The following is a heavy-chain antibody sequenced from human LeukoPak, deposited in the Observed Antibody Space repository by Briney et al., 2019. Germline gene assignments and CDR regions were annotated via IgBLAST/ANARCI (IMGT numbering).Heavy chain of an antibody. Sequence: ASVKVSCKASGGTFSSYAISWVRQAPGQGLEWMGGIIPIFGTANYAQKFQGRVTITADKSTSTAYMELSSLRSEDTAVSYCAREYYGSGSYYNAPFDYWGQGTLVTVSS. CDR2: IIPIFGTA. CDR3: AREYYGSGSYYNAPFDY. J-gene: IGHJ4*02. CDR1: GGTFSSYA. V-gene: IGHV1-69*06. D-gene: IGHD3-10*01.